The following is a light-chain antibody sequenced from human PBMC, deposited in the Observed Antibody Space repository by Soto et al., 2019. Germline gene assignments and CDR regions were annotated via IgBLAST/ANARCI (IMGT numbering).Light chain of an antibody. Sequence: QSVLTQPASVSGSPGQSITISCTGTSSDIGGYNSVSWYQQHPRKAPKLMIYEVTNRPSGLSNRFSGSKSGNTASLTISGLQAEDEADYYCSSYTRGNTYVFGTGTKVTVL. CDR2: EVT. V-gene: IGLV2-14*01. CDR1: SSDIGGYNS. J-gene: IGLJ1*01. CDR3: SSYTRGNTYV.